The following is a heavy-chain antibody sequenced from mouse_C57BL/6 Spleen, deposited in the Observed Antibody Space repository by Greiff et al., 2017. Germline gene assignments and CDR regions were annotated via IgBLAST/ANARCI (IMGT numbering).Heavy chain of an antibody. CDR1: GYSITSGYY. D-gene: IGHD2-4*01. CDR2: ISYDGSN. V-gene: IGHV3-6*01. J-gene: IGHJ3*01. Sequence: ESGPGLVKPSQSLSLTCSVTGYSITSGYYWNWIRQFPGNKLEWMGYISYDGSNNYNPSLKNRISITRDTSKNQFFLKLNSVTTEDTATYYCASRDYDYDRGPFAYWGQGTLVTVSA. CDR3: ASRDYDYDRGPFAY.